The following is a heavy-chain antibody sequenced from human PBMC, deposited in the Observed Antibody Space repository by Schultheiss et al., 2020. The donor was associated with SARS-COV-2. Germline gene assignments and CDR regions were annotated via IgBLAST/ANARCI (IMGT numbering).Heavy chain of an antibody. CDR2: IYYSGST. CDR1: GGSISSYY. CDR3: ATITMVRGVIMGPGDLYGMDV. D-gene: IGHD3-10*01. Sequence: SQTLSLTCTVSGGSISSYYWSWIRQPPGKGLEWIGYIYYSGSTYYNPSLKSRVTISVDTSKNQFSLKLSSVTAADTAVYYCATITMVRGVIMGPGDLYGMDVWGQGTTVTVSS. V-gene: IGHV4-59*08. J-gene: IGHJ6*02.